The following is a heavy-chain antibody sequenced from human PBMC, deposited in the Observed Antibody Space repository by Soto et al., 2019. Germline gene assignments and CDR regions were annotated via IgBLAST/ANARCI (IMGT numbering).Heavy chain of an antibody. Sequence: QVHLEESGGGVVQPGRSLRLSCAASGLTVSAYTIHWVRQAPGKGLEWVAVISYDGSDEYYADSVKGRFTISRDNSKNTLYLQMNSLRPEDTAVYYCASACSGGSCYFDYWGQGTLVTVSS. CDR1: GLTVSAYT. D-gene: IGHD2-15*01. V-gene: IGHV3-30-3*01. CDR3: ASACSGGSCYFDY. J-gene: IGHJ4*02. CDR2: ISYDGSDE.